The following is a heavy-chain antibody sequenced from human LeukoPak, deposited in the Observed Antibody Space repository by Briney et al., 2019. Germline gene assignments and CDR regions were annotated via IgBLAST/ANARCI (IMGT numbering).Heavy chain of an antibody. CDR1: GGSISSYY. Sequence: SETLSRTCTVSGGSISSYYWSWIRQPPGKGLEWIGEINHSGSTNYNPSLKSRVTISVDTSKNQFSLKLSSVTAADTAVYYCASTRGFLEWFLNWGQGTLVTVSS. D-gene: IGHD3-3*01. CDR2: INHSGST. J-gene: IGHJ4*02. CDR3: ASTRGFLEWFLN. V-gene: IGHV4-34*01.